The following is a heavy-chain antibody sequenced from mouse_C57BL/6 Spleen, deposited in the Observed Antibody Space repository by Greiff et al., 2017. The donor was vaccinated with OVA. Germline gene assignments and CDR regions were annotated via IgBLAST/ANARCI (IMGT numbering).Heavy chain of an antibody. J-gene: IGHJ4*01. D-gene: IGHD2-1*01. Sequence: EVQLQQSGTVLARPGASVKMSCKTSGYTFTSYWMHWVKQRPGQGLEWIGVIYPGNSDTSYNQKFKGKAKLTAVTSASTAYMELSSLTNEDSAVYYCTRGLLENYYAMDYWGQGTSVTVSS. CDR2: IYPGNSDT. CDR1: GYTFTSYW. CDR3: TRGLLENYYAMDY. V-gene: IGHV1-5*01.